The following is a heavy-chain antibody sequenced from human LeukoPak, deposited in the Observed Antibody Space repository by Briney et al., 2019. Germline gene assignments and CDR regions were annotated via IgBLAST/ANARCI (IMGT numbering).Heavy chain of an antibody. J-gene: IGHJ4*02. V-gene: IGHV4-59*01. D-gene: IGHD2-21*02. CDR1: GGSISSYY. CDR3: ARMVTKKYYFDY. CDR2: IYYSGST. Sequence: SETLSLTCTVSGGSISSYYWSWIRQPPGKGLEWIGYIYYSGSTNYNPSLKSRVTISVDTSKNQFSLKLSSVTAADTAVYCCARMVTKKYYFDYWGQGTLVTVSS.